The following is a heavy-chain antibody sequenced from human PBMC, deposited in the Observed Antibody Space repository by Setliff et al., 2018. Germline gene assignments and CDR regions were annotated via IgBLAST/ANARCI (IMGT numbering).Heavy chain of an antibody. J-gene: IGHJ4*02. Sequence: SETLSLTCTVSGYSISSGYIWGWIRQPPGKGLEWVGNIGPTGSINYNPSLGSRLTISRDTSKNQVSLKLNSVTATDTAAYYCARDLGHGGDSDYWGQGILGAVSS. CDR2: IGPTGSI. CDR1: GYSISSGYI. V-gene: IGHV4-38-2*02. CDR3: ARDLGHGGDSDY. D-gene: IGHD2-21*02.